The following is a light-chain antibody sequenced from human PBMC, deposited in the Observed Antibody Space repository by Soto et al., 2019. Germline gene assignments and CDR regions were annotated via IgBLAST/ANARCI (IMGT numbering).Light chain of an antibody. CDR1: SSNIGSNT. CDR3: AAWDDRLNGYV. J-gene: IGLJ1*01. V-gene: IGLV1-44*01. CDR2: SNN. Sequence: QSVLTQPPSASGTPGQRVTISCSGSSSNIGSNTVNWYQQPPGTAPKLLIYSNNQRPSGVPDRFSRSRSGTSASLAISGLQSEDEADYYCAAWDDRLNGYVFGTGTKVTVL.